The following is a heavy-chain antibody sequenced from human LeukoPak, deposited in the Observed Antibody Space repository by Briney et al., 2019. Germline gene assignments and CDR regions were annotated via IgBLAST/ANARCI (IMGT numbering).Heavy chain of an antibody. CDR3: ANGRLGIGWFVY. Sequence: GASVKVSCKASGYTFTSYGISWVRQAPGQGLEWMGIINPSGGSASYAQKFQGRVTMTRDTSTSTVYMELSSLRSEDTAVYYCANGRLGIGWFVYWGQGTLVTVSS. CDR2: INPSGGSA. CDR1: GYTFTSYG. J-gene: IGHJ4*02. D-gene: IGHD6-19*01. V-gene: IGHV1-46*01.